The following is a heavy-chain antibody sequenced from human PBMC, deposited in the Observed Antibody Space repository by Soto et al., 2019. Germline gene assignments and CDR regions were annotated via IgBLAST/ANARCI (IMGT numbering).Heavy chain of an antibody. CDR3: AIVEEGSSSWYGPLYDY. CDR1: GGSFSGYY. D-gene: IGHD6-13*01. V-gene: IGHV4-34*01. CDR2: INHSGST. Sequence: SETLSLTCAVYGGSFSGYYWSWIRQPPGKGLEWIGEINHSGSTNYNPSNKSRVTISVDTSKNQFSLKLSSVTAADTAVYYCAIVEEGSSSWYGPLYDYWGQGTLVTVSS. J-gene: IGHJ4*02.